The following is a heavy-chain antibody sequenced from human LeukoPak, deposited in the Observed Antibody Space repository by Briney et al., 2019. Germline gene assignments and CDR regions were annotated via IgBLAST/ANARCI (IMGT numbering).Heavy chain of an antibody. D-gene: IGHD3-22*01. J-gene: IGHJ6*02. CDR2: INPNSGGT. CDR1: GYTFTGYY. V-gene: IGHV1-2*04. CDR3: ARDKRRVVYYDSSGYLYGMDV. Sequence: ASVKVSCKASGYTFTGYYMHWVRQAPGQGLEWMGWINPNSGGTNYAQKFQGWVTMTRDTSISTAYMELSRLRSDDTAVYYCARDKRRVVYYDSSGYLYGMDVWGQGTTVTVSS.